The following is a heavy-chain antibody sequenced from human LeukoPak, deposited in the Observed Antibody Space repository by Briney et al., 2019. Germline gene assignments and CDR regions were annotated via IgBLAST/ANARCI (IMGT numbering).Heavy chain of an antibody. J-gene: IGHJ3*02. D-gene: IGHD3-10*01. CDR3: SGGSGPHAFDI. CDR2: INPNSGGT. V-gene: IGHV1-2*02. CDR1: GYTFTDYY. Sequence: ASVKVSCKASGYTFTDYYVHWVRQAPGQGLEWMGWINPNSGGTNYAQKFQGRVTMNRDTSISTAYMELSSLISDDTAVYYCSGGSGPHAFDIWGQGTMVSVSS.